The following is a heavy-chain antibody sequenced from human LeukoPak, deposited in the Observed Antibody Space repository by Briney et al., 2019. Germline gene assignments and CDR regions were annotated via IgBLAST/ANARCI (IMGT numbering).Heavy chain of an antibody. V-gene: IGHV3-15*01. D-gene: IGHD3-10*01. CDR2: IKRKSDGGTP. J-gene: IGHJ5*02. CDR1: GFTFSNAW. Sequence: GGSLRLSCAASGFTFSNAWMSWVRQAPGKGLEWVGRIKRKSDGGTPDYAAPVKGRFTISRDDSINTLYLQMNSLKTDDTAVYHCVTGGHYFGTWAQGTLVTVSS. CDR3: VTGGHYFGT.